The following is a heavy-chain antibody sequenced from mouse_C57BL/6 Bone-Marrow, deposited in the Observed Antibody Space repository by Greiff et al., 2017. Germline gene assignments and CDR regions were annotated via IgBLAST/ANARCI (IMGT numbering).Heavy chain of an antibody. CDR3: AREVYYSCAMDD. CDR2: INPTNGGT. Sequence: EVQLQQSGPELVKPGASVKMSCKASGYTFTDYNMHWVKQSHGKSLEWIGYINPTNGGTSYNQKFKGKATLTVNKSSSTAYMQLRILTAEDAAVYYCAREVYYSCAMDDWGQGTSVTVSS. V-gene: IGHV1-22*01. D-gene: IGHD1-1*01. J-gene: IGHJ4*01. CDR1: GYTFTDYN.